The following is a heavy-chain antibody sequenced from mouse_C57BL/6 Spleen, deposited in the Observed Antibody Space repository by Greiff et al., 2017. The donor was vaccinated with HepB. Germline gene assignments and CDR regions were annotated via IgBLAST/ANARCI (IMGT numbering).Heavy chain of an antibody. Sequence: EVQLQQSGAELVRPGASVKLSCTASGFNIKDDYMHWVKQRPEQGLEWIGWIAPENGDTAYASKFPGKATLTAYTSSNTAYLQLSSLTSEDTAVYYCTTRRGNYWGQGTTLTVSS. CDR2: IAPENGDT. J-gene: IGHJ2*01. V-gene: IGHV14-4*01. CDR1: GFNIKDDY. CDR3: TTRRGNY.